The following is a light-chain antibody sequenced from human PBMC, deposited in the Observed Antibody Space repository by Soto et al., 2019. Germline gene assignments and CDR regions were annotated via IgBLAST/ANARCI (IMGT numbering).Light chain of an antibody. CDR1: QSISSY. CDR3: QQSYSVPIT. V-gene: IGKV1-39*01. J-gene: IGKJ5*01. Sequence: DIQMTQTQSSLSASVGDRVTITCRASQSISSYLNWYQQKPGKAPKLLIYAASSLQSGVPSRFSGSGSGTEFTLTINSLQPEDFATYYCQQSYSVPITFGQGTRLEVK. CDR2: AAS.